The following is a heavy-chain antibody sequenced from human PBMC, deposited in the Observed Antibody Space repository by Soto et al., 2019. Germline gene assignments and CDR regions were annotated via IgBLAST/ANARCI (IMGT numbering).Heavy chain of an antibody. CDR1: GYTFTSYG. D-gene: IGHD3-22*01. CDR3: ARDHYYDSSGYYYPSYNWFDP. CDR2: ISAYNGNT. Sequence: QVQLVQSGAEVKKPGASVKVSCKASGYTFTSYGISWVRQAPGQGLEWMGWISAYNGNTNYAQKLRGRVTMTTDTSTRTAYMELRSLRSDDTAVYYCARDHYYDSSGYYYPSYNWFDPWGQGTLVTVSS. J-gene: IGHJ5*02. V-gene: IGHV1-18*04.